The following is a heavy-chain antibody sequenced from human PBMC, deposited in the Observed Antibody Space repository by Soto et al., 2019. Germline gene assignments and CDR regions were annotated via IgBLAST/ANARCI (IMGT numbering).Heavy chain of an antibody. CDR1: GASISGFY. CDR2: IYATGTT. D-gene: IGHD1-1*01. CDR3: VRDGTKTLRDWFDP. V-gene: IGHV4-4*07. Sequence: SETLSLTCTVSGASISGFYWSWMRKSAGKVLERIGRIYATGTTDYNPSIKSRVMMSVDTPKKQFSLKLRSVTAADTAVYYCVRDGTKTLRDWFDPWGQGISVTVSS. J-gene: IGHJ5*02.